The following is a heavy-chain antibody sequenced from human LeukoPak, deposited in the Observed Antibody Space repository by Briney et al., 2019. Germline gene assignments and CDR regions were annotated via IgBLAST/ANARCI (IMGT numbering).Heavy chain of an antibody. CDR1: GGSFSSGSYY. Sequence: SETLSLTCTVSGGSFSSGSYYWSWIRQPAGKGLEWIGRIYSSGSTYYNPSLKSRVTISVDTSKNQFSLKLSSVTAADTAVYYCALTSDVVPAAWGQGTLVTVSS. CDR2: IYSSGST. J-gene: IGHJ5*02. CDR3: ALTSDVVPAA. V-gene: IGHV4-61*10. D-gene: IGHD2-2*01.